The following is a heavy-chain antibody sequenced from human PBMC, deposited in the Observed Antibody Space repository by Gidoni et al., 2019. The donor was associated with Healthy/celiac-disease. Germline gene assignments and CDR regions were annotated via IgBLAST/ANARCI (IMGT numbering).Heavy chain of an antibody. CDR2: IYYSGST. J-gene: IGHJ6*02. CDR1: GGSISSYY. D-gene: IGHD6-6*01. Sequence: QVQLQESGPGLWKPSETLSLTCPISGGSISSYYWSWIRQPPGKGLEWIGYIYYSGSTNYNPSLKSRVTISVDTSKNQFSLKLSSVTAADTAVYYCARVLSIAAREILFGMDVWGQGTTVTVSS. V-gene: IGHV4-59*01. CDR3: ARVLSIAAREILFGMDV.